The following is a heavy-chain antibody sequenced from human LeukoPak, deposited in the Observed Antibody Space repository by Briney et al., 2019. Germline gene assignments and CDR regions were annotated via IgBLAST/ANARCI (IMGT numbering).Heavy chain of an antibody. CDR2: IYYSGST. CDR3: ARGGWYSSSLSHYDN. J-gene: IGHJ4*02. Sequence: SETLSLTCTVSGGSISSYYWSWIRQPPGKGLEWLGYIYYSGSTNYNPSLKSRVTIPVDTSKNQFSLRLSSVTAADTAVYYCARGGWYSSSLSHYDNWGQGTLVTVSS. CDR1: GGSISSYY. V-gene: IGHV4-59*08. D-gene: IGHD6-13*01.